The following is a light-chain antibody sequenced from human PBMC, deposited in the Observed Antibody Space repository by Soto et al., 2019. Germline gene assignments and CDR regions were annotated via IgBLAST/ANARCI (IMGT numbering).Light chain of an antibody. CDR3: AAWDDSLNANYV. Sequence: QSVLTKPPSASGTPGQRVTISCSGSSSNIGSNTVNWYQQLPGTAPKLLIYSNNQRPSGVPDRFSGSKSGTSASLAISGLQSEDEADYYCAAWDDSLNANYVFGTGTKLTVL. CDR2: SNN. J-gene: IGLJ1*01. V-gene: IGLV1-44*01. CDR1: SSNIGSNT.